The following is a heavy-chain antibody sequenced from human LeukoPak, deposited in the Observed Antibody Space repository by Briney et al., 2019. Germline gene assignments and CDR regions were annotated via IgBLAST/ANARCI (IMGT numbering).Heavy chain of an antibody. CDR2: INPSGGST. J-gene: IGHJ4*02. Sequence: GASVKVSCKASGYTFTSYYMHWVRQAPGQGLEWMGIINPSGGSTSYAQKFQGRVPMTRDTSTSTVYMELSSLRSEDTAVYYCARSRSIVGIAYWGQGTLVTVSS. CDR3: ARSRSIVGIAY. CDR1: GYTFTSYY. V-gene: IGHV1-46*01. D-gene: IGHD3-22*01.